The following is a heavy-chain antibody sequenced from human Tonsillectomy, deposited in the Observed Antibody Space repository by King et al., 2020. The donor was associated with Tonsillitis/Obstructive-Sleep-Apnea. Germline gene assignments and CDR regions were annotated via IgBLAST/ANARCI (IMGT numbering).Heavy chain of an antibody. D-gene: IGHD6-25*01. J-gene: IGHJ6*03. CDR3: AGEEGGPPSRGYYYYYMDV. CDR1: GFTFSSYS. V-gene: IGHV3-21*01. Sequence: VQLVESGGGLVKPGGSLRLSCAASGFTFSSYSMNWVRQAPGKGLEWVSSITSSSSYIYYADSVKGRFTISRDNAKNSLYLQMNSLRAEDTAVYYCAGEEGGPPSRGYYYYYMDVWGKGTTVTVSS. CDR2: ITSSSSYI.